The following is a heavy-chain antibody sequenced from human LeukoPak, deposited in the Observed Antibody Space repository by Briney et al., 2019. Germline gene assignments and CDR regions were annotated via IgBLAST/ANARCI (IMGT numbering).Heavy chain of an antibody. Sequence: SETLSLTCTVSGYSISSGYYWGWIRQPPGKGLEWIGSIYHSGSTYYNPSLKSRVTISVDTSKNQFSLKLSSVTAADTAVYYCATQWELPPAGAFDIWGQGIMVTVSS. D-gene: IGHD1-26*01. V-gene: IGHV4-38-2*02. CDR2: IYHSGST. CDR1: GYSISSGYY. CDR3: ATQWELPPAGAFDI. J-gene: IGHJ3*02.